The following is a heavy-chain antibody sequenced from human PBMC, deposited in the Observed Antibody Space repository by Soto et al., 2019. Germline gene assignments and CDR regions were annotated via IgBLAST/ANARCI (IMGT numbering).Heavy chain of an antibody. V-gene: IGHV2-5*02. J-gene: IGHJ3*02. CDR2: IYWDDDK. Sequence: QITLKESGPTLVKPTQTLTLTCNFSGFSLSTSGVGVGWIRQPPGKALEWVTLIYWDDDKRYSPSLKSRITITMDTSKSQVVLTMSNMDPVDTGTYYCARHIPSGYNDAFDIWGQGTMVTVSS. CDR3: ARHIPSGYNDAFDI. CDR1: GFSLSTSGVG. D-gene: IGHD3-9*01.